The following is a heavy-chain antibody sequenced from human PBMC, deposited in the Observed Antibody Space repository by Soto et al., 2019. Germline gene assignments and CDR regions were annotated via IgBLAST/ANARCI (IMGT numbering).Heavy chain of an antibody. CDR1: GYSFTSYW. CDR3: ARGLGYCSGGSCYSAGYYYYYGMDV. CDR2: IYPGDSDT. Sequence: GSLKISFKVSGYSFTSYWIGWVRQMPGKGLEWMGIIYPGDSDTRYSPSFQGQVTISADKSISTAYLQWSSLKASDTAMYYCARGLGYCSGGSCYSAGYYYYYGMDVWGQGTTVTV. D-gene: IGHD2-15*01. J-gene: IGHJ6*02. V-gene: IGHV5-51*01.